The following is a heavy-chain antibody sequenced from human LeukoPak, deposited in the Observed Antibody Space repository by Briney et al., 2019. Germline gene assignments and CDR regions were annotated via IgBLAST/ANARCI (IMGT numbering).Heavy chain of an antibody. CDR3: AKHSGSGDYYNFFDD. CDR2: ISGTGGST. Sequence: PGGCLRLSCAASGFTFSSYAMSWVRQAPGKGLEWVSSISGTGGSTYYADSVKGRFTISRDNSKNTLFLQMNSLRAEDTALYYCAKHSGSGDYYNFFDDWGQGTLVSVSS. V-gene: IGHV3-23*01. J-gene: IGHJ4*02. CDR1: GFTFSSYA. D-gene: IGHD3-10*01.